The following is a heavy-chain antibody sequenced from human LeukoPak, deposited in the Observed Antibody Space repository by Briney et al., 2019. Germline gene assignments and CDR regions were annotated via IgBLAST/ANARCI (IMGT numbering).Heavy chain of an antibody. J-gene: IGHJ4*02. CDR2: ISYDGSNK. Sequence: PGRSLRLSCAASGFTFSSYAMHWVRQAPGKGLELVAVISYDGSNKYYADSVKGRFTISRDNSKNTLYLQMNSLRAEDTAVYYCARDRYSSSWELFDYWGQGTLVTVSS. CDR1: GFTFSSYA. V-gene: IGHV3-30-3*01. D-gene: IGHD6-13*01. CDR3: ARDRYSSSWELFDY.